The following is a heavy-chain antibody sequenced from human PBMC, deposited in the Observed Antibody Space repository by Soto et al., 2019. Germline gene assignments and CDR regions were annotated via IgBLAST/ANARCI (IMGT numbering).Heavy chain of an antibody. CDR1: GGTFSSYT. Sequence: SVKVSCKASGGTFSSYTISWVRQAPGQGLEWMGRIIPILGIANYAQKFQGRVTITADKSTSTAYMELSSLRSEDTAVYYCARGITMVRAADAFDIWGQGTMVTVSS. J-gene: IGHJ3*02. D-gene: IGHD3-10*01. CDR2: IIPILGIA. CDR3: ARGITMVRAADAFDI. V-gene: IGHV1-69*02.